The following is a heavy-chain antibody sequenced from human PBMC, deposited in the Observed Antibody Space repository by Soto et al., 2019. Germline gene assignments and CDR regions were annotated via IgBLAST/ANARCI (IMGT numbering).Heavy chain of an antibody. CDR2: ISAYNGNT. CDR1: GYTFTSYG. V-gene: IGHV1-18*01. D-gene: IGHD3-10*01. CDR3: ARVPNLGFKNWFVP. J-gene: IGHJ5*02. Sequence: GASVKVSCKASGYTFTSYGISWVRQAPGQGLEWMGWISAYNGNTNYAQKLQGRVTMTTDTPTSTAYMELRSLRSDDTAVYYCARVPNLGFKNWFVPWGQGTLVTVSS.